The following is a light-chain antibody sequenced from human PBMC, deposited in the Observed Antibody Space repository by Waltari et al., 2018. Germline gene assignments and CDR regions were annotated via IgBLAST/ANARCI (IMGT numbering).Light chain of an antibody. Sequence: DIQLTQSPSFLSASVGARVTISCRAGQDISSYLAWYQQKPGEAPKLLIYAASTLQRGVPSRFSGSGSGTEFTLTISSLQPEDFAAYYCQQLNVYPLTFGGGSKVEIK. J-gene: IGKJ4*01. CDR1: QDISSY. CDR3: QQLNVYPLT. CDR2: AAS. V-gene: IGKV1-9*01.